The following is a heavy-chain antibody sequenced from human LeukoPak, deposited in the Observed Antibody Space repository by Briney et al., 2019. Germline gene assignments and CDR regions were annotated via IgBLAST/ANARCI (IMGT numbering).Heavy chain of an antibody. V-gene: IGHV3-48*04. CDR1: GFTFSSYW. CDR3: ARAHSSGWFDP. D-gene: IGHD6-19*01. J-gene: IGHJ5*02. Sequence: GGSLRLSCAASGFTFSSYWMSWVRQAPGKGLEWVSYISSSGSTIYYADSVKGRFTISRDNAKNSLYLQMNSLRAEDTAVYYCARAHSSGWFDPWGQGTLVTVSS. CDR2: ISSSGSTI.